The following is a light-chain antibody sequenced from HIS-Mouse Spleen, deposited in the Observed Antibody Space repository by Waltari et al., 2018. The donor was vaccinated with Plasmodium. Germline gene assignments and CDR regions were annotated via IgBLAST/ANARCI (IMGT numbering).Light chain of an antibody. CDR1: ALPTKY. CDR3: QSADSSGTYRV. J-gene: IGLJ2*01. CDR2: KDS. V-gene: IGLV3-25*03. Sequence: SYELTQPPSVSVSPGQTARTTCSGDALPTKYAYWYQQKPGQAPVLVIYKDSERPSGIPERFSGSSSGTTVTLTISGVQAEDEADYYCQSADSSGTYRVFGGGTKLTVL.